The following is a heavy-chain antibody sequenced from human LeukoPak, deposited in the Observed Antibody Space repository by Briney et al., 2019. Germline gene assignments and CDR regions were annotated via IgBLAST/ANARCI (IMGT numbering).Heavy chain of an antibody. J-gene: IGHJ4*02. CDR1: GYTFTNYA. Sequence: GASVKVSCKASGYTFTNYAMYWVRQAPGQRLEWMGWINAGNGNTKYSQKFQGRVTITRDTSASTAYMEMRSLRSEDTAVYYCAREIDRDDYNRFFDYWGQGTLVTVSS. CDR2: INAGNGNT. CDR3: AREIDRDDYNRFFDY. V-gene: IGHV1-3*01. D-gene: IGHD5-24*01.